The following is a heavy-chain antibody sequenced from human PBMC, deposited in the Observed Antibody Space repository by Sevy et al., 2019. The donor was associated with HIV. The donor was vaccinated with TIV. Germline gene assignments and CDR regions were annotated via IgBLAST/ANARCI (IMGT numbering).Heavy chain of an antibody. D-gene: IGHD6-13*01. Sequence: GGSLRLSCAASGFNFSNYAMHWVRKAPGKGLEWVAVISYDGSNKYYADSVKGRFTISRDNSKNTLYLQMNSLRAEDTAVYYCASSRAAAGYFDYWGQGTLVTVSS. CDR3: ASSRAAAGYFDY. J-gene: IGHJ4*02. CDR1: GFNFSNYA. V-gene: IGHV3-30*04. CDR2: ISYDGSNK.